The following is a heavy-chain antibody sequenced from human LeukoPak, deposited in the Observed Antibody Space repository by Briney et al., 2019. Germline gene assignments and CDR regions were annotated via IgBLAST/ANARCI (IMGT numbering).Heavy chain of an antibody. CDR1: GDSISRYY. V-gene: IGHV4-59*08. CDR3: ARHNYYYGSGSYYIG. D-gene: IGHD3-10*01. CDR2: IYYTGTT. J-gene: IGHJ4*02. Sequence: SETLSLTCTVSGDSISRYYWSWIRQPPGKGLECIGYIYYTGTTNYNPSLKSRVTMSVDTSKNQFSLRLSSVTAADTAVYYCARHNYYYGSGSYYIGWGQGTLVTVSS.